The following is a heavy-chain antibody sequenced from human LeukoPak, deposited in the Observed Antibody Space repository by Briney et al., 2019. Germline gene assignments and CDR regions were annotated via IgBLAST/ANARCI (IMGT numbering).Heavy chain of an antibody. D-gene: IGHD3-3*01. Sequence: GASVKVSCKASGYTFTGYYMHWVRQAPGQGLEWMGWINPNSGGTNYAQKFQGRVTMTRDTSISTAYMELSSLRSEDTAVYYCARFPYYDFSSSYSESHGMDVWGQGTTVTVSS. CDR3: ARFPYYDFSSSYSESHGMDV. V-gene: IGHV1-2*02. CDR1: GYTFTGYY. CDR2: INPNSGGT. J-gene: IGHJ6*02.